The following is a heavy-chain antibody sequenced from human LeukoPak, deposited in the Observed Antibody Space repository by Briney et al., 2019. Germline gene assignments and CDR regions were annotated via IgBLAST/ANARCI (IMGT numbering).Heavy chain of an antibody. D-gene: IGHD7-27*01. V-gene: IGHV3-30*04. Sequence: GGSLRLSCAASGFTFSSYAMHWVRQAPGKGLEWVAVISYDGSNKYYADSVKGRFTISRDNSKNTLYLQMNSLRAEDTAVYYCANSGADGYYYYYYMDVWGKGTTVTISS. CDR3: ANSGADGYYYYYYMDV. CDR1: GFTFSSYA. CDR2: ISYDGSNK. J-gene: IGHJ6*03.